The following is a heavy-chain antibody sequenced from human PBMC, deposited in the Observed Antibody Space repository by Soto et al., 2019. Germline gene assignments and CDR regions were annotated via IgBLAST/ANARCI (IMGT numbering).Heavy chain of an antibody. CDR3: ARDLQWERTLRNYFDY. Sequence: EVQLVESGGGLVKPGGSLRLSCAASGFTFSSYSMNWVRQAPGKGLEWVSSISSSSSYIYYADSVKGRFTISRDNAKNSLYLQMNSLRAEDTAVYYCARDLQWERTLRNYFDYWGQGTLVTVSS. V-gene: IGHV3-21*01. CDR1: GFTFSSYS. CDR2: ISSSSSYI. J-gene: IGHJ4*02. D-gene: IGHD1-26*01.